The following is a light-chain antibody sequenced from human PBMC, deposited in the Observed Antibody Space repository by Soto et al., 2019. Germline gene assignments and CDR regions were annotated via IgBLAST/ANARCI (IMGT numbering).Light chain of an antibody. CDR1: QSVSSN. CDR3: QEYNNWPPMNT. Sequence: EIVMTQSPATLSASPGERATLSCTASQSVSSNLAWYQQKPGQAPRLLIHGASTRATGIPARFSGSGSGTEFTLTISSLESEDFAVYYCQEYNNWPPMNTFGQGAKLEIK. V-gene: IGKV3-15*01. J-gene: IGKJ2*01. CDR2: GAS.